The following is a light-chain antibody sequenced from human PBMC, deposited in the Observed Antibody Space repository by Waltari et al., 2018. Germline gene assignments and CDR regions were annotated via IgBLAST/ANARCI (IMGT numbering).Light chain of an antibody. Sequence: DIQMTQSPSSLSTSVGDRFTITCRASQGISKYLAWYQQKPVRVPRLLIYAASTLQSGVPSRFSGSGSGTDFTLTIISLQPEDVATYYCQKYNSAPYTFGQGTKLEIK. CDR1: QGISKY. V-gene: IGKV1-27*01. CDR3: QKYNSAPYT. CDR2: AAS. J-gene: IGKJ2*01.